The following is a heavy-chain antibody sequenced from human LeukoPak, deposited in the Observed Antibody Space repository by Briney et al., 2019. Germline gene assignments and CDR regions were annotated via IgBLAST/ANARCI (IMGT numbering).Heavy chain of an antibody. D-gene: IGHD3-3*01. V-gene: IGHV3-9*01. CDR2: ISWNSGSI. Sequence: LRLSCAASGFTFDDYAMHWVRQAPGKGLEWVSGISWNSGSIGYADSVKGRFTISRDNAKNSLYLQMNSLRAEDTAVYYCARERNVLRFLEWSHDAFDIWGQGTMVTVSS. J-gene: IGHJ3*02. CDR1: GFTFDDYA. CDR3: ARERNVLRFLEWSHDAFDI.